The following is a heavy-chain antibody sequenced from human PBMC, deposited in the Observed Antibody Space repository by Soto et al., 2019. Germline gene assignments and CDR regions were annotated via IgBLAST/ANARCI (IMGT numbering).Heavy chain of an antibody. CDR3: ARPAGVGSYITL. CDR2: SYHNRGT. J-gene: IGHJ4*02. V-gene: IGHV4-4*02. Sequence: QVQLQESGPGVVKPSGTLSLTCAVSAGSIRSNNWWSWLRQAPGKGLEWNGESYHNRGTNYNPFLGRRGSISEDRSKTPLFLRLASLTAAETAVYYRARPAGVGSYITLWGQGILVSVSS. CDR1: AGSIRSNNW. D-gene: IGHD1-26*01.